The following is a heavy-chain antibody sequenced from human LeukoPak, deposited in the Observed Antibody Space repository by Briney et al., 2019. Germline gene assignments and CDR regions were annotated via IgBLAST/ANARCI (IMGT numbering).Heavy chain of an antibody. CDR3: ARDPSRFLEWLLSPDGGDAFDI. CDR2: ISYDGSNK. CDR1: GFTFSSYA. D-gene: IGHD3-3*01. J-gene: IGHJ3*02. Sequence: PGGSLRLSCAASGFTFSSYAMHWVRQAPGKGLEWVAVISYDGSNKYYADSVKGRFTISRDNSKNTLYLQMNSLRAEDTAVYYCARDPSRFLEWLLSPDGGDAFDIWGQGTMVTVSS. V-gene: IGHV3-30*04.